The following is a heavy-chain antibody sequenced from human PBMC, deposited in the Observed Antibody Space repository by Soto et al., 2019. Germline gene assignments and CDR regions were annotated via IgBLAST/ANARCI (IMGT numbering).Heavy chain of an antibody. V-gene: IGHV3-30*18. D-gene: IGHD3-10*01. Sequence: QVQLVESGGGVVQPGRSLRLSCAASGFTFSAYGMHWVRQAPGKGLEWVAATSSDGSYKYYTDSVKGRFTISRDNSKNTLYLQMNGLSAEDTAVYFCANNMVRGTWYFDYWGQGTLVTVSS. CDR3: ANNMVRGTWYFDY. CDR2: TSSDGSYK. J-gene: IGHJ4*02. CDR1: GFTFSAYG.